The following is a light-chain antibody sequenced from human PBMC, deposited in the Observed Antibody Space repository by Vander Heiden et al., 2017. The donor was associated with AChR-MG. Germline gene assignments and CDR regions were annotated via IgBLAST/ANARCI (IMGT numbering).Light chain of an antibody. J-gene: IGKJ4*01. Sequence: DIVMTQSPLSLPVTPGEPASISCRSSQSLLHSNGYNYVDWYLQKPGQSPQLLIYLGSNRASGVPDRISGSGSGTNFTLKISRVEAEDVGMYYCIQALQTPLLTFGGGTKVGIK. CDR1: QSLLHSNGYNY. V-gene: IGKV2-28*01. CDR3: IQALQTPLLT. CDR2: LGS.